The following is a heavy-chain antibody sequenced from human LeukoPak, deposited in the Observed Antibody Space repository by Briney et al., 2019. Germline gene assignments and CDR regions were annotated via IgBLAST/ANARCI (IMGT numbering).Heavy chain of an antibody. V-gene: IGHV3-74*01. J-gene: IGHJ4*02. Sequence: GGSLRLSCTASGISFSGHWMHWARQLPGKGLVWVSRISPTGSTTSYADPVKGRFTVSRDNAKNTLYLQVNNLRAEDTAVYYCARGPNSNWSGLDFWGQGTLLTVSS. CDR3: ARGPNSNWSGLDF. D-gene: IGHD6-6*01. CDR2: ISPTGSTT. CDR1: GISFSGHW.